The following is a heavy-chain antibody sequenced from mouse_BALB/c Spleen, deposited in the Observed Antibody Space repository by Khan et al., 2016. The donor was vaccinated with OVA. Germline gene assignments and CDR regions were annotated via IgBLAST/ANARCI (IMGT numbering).Heavy chain of an antibody. V-gene: IGHV1S137*01. J-gene: IGHJ3*01. Sequence: VQLQESGPELVRPGVSVKISCKGSGYTFTDYAMHWVKQSHAKSLEWIGVISTYYGHTDYNQKFKGKATMTVDKSSSTAYMELARLTSEDSAIYYCARCGRFAYWGQGTLVTVSA. CDR2: ISTYYGHT. CDR1: GYTFTDYA. CDR3: ARCGRFAY.